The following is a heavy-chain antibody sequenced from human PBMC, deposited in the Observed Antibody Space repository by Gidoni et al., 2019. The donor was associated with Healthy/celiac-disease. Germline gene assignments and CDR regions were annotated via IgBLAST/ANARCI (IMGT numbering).Heavy chain of an antibody. CDR3: ARARYSGSYPPWGYFDY. D-gene: IGHD1-26*01. CDR1: GFTFSSYS. J-gene: IGHJ4*02. CDR2: ISSSSSYI. Sequence: EVQLVESGGGLVKHGGSLRLSGAASGFTFSSYSMNWVRQAPGKGLGWVSSISSSSSYIYYADSVKGRFTISRDNAKNSLYLQMNSLRAEDTAVYYCARARYSGSYPPWGYFDYWGQGTLVTVSS. V-gene: IGHV3-21*01.